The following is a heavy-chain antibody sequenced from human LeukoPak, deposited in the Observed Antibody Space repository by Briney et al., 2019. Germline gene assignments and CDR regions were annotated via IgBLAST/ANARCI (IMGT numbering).Heavy chain of an antibody. CDR2: IYYSGST. D-gene: IGHD6-19*01. Sequence: SETLSLTCTVSGGSISSSSYYWGWIRQPPGKGLEWIGSIYYSGSTYYNPSLKSRVIISVDTSKNQFSLKLSSVTAADTAVYYCARLESSGWYGVFDYWGQGTLVAVSS. CDR1: GGSISSSSYY. J-gene: IGHJ4*02. CDR3: ARLESSGWYGVFDY. V-gene: IGHV4-39*01.